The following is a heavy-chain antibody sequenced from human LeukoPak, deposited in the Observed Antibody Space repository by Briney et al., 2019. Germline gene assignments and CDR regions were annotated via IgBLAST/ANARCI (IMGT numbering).Heavy chain of an antibody. CDR1: GGSFSGYY. CDR2: INHSGST. J-gene: IGHJ3*02. Sequence: SETLSLTCAVYGGSFSGYYWSWIRQPPGKGLEWIGEINHSGSTNYNPSLKSRVTISVDTSKNQFSLKLSSVTAADTAVYYCARSRVRDAFDIWGQGTMITVSS. CDR3: ARSRVRDAFDI. V-gene: IGHV4-34*01.